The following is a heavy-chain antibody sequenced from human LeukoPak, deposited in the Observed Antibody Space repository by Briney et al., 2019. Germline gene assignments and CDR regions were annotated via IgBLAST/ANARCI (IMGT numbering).Heavy chain of an antibody. CDR3: ARAQYAAGSFFDY. D-gene: IGHD3-10*01. V-gene: IGHV4-59*01. CDR1: GGSISTYY. CDR2: IYYSGST. Sequence: PSETLSLTCTVSGGSISTYYWSWIRQPPGKGLEWIGYIYYSGSTNYNPSLKSRVTISVDTSKNQFSLKVSSVTAADTAVYHCARAQYAAGSFFDYWGQGTLVTVSS. J-gene: IGHJ4*02.